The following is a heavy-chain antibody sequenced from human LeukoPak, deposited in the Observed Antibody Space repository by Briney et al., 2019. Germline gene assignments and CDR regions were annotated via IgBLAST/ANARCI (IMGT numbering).Heavy chain of an antibody. V-gene: IGHV3-23*01. CDR1: GFTFSSYA. D-gene: IGHD4-11*01. J-gene: IGHJ5*01. CDR2: ISGSGGNT. CDR3: AKDLHDYGNYVGWFDS. Sequence: GGSLRLSCVASGFTFSSYAMDWVRQAPGKGLEWVSAISGSGGNTYYADSVKGRFTISRDHSKTTLFLQMNSLRAEGTAVYYCAKDLHDYGNYVGWFDSWGQGTLVTVSS.